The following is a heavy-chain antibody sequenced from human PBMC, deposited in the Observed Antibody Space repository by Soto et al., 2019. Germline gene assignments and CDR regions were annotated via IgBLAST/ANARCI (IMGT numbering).Heavy chain of an antibody. J-gene: IGHJ4*02. CDR1: GFTFSSYS. Sequence: EVQLVESGGGLVKPGGSLRLSCAASGFTFSSYSMNWVRQAPGKGLEWVSSMSSSSNYIYYADSVRGRFTTSRENAKNSLYLQMNSLRAEDTAVYYCARDLYSSSARYFDYWGQGTLVTVSS. D-gene: IGHD6-6*01. V-gene: IGHV3-21*01. CDR2: MSSSSNYI. CDR3: ARDLYSSSARYFDY.